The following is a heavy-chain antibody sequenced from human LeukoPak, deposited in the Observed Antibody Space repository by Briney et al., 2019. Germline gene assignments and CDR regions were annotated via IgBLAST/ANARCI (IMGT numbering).Heavy chain of an antibody. V-gene: IGHV1-18*01. J-gene: IGHJ4*02. Sequence: ASVKVSCKASGYTFTSYGISWVRQAPGQGLEWMGWISAYNGNINYAQKLQGRVTMTTDTSTSTAYVELRSLRSDDTAVYYCAGPGIAAAGVPDYWGQGTLVTVSS. D-gene: IGHD6-13*01. CDR1: GYTFTSYG. CDR3: AGPGIAAAGVPDY. CDR2: ISAYNGNI.